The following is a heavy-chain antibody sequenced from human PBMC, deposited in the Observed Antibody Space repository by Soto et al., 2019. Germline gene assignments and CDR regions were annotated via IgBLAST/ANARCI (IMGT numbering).Heavy chain of an antibody. J-gene: IGHJ6*02. CDR2: MNPNSGNT. D-gene: IGHD3-9*01. CDR1: GYTFSTYD. V-gene: IGHV1-8*01. CDR3: AREGAGYYDILFYPVDHKGYYYGMDV. Sequence: EASVKVSCKTSGYTFSTYDINWVRQAPGQGLEWMGWMNPNSGNTGYAQKFQGRVTMTRNTSISTAYMELSSLRSEDTAVYYCAREGAGYYDILFYPVDHKGYYYGMDVWGQGTTVTVSS.